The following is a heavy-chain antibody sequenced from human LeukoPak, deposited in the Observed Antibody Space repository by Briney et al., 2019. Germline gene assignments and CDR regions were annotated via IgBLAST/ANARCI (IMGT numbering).Heavy chain of an antibody. CDR1: GGSISSGYYY. V-gene: IGHV4-30-4*01. Sequence: SQTLSLTCTVSGGSISSGYYYWSWIRPPPGKGLEWIGYIYYSGSTYYNPSLKSRVTISIDTSKNQFSLKLSSVTAADTAVYYCAREGVRYSDSDYWGQGTLVTVSS. CDR3: AREGVRYSDSDY. CDR2: IYYSGST. J-gene: IGHJ4*02. D-gene: IGHD3-9*01.